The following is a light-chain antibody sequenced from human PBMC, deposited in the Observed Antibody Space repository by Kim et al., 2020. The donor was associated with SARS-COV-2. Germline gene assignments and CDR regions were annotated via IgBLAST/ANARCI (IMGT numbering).Light chain of an antibody. J-gene: IGKJ1*01. V-gene: IGKV3-20*01. Sequence: EIVLTQSPGTLSLSPGERATLSCRASQSVSSRYLAWYQQKPGRVPRLRIYDASTRASGIPDRFSGSVSGTDFTLTISRLGPEDFAAFFCQQYGSSPPWAFGQGTKVDIK. CDR3: QQYGSSPPWA. CDR1: QSVSSRY. CDR2: DAS.